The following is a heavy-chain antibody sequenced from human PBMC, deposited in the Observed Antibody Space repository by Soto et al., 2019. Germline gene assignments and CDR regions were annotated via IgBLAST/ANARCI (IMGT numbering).Heavy chain of an antibody. CDR3: AASIFYYGMDV. Sequence: DSLKISCNCSGYTFTNYWIGWVRQMPGKGLEWMGIIYPGDSDTKYNPSFQGQVTISADKSITTTYLQWSSLKASDTAIYYCAASIFYYGMDVWGQGTTVTVSS. J-gene: IGHJ6*02. CDR1: GYTFTNYW. CDR2: IYPGDSDT. V-gene: IGHV5-51*01.